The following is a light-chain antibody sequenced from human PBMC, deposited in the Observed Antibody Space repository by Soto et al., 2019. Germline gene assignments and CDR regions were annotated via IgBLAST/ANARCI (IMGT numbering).Light chain of an antibody. Sequence: SYELTQPPSVSVSPGQTASITCSGDKLGDKYACWYQQKPGQSPVLVIYQDSKRPSGIPERFSGSNSGNTATLTNSGTQAMDEADYFCQAWDSSTVVFRGGTKLTVL. CDR3: QAWDSSTVV. V-gene: IGLV3-1*01. CDR2: QDS. CDR1: KLGDKY. J-gene: IGLJ2*01.